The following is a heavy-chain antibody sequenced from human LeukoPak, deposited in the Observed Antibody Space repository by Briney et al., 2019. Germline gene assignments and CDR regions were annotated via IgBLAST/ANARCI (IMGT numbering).Heavy chain of an antibody. J-gene: IGHJ4*02. V-gene: IGHV3-48*04. CDR3: AREGYCSSTSCYELY. CDR2: ISSSSSTI. Sequence: GGSLRLSCAASGFTFSSYSMNWVRQAPGKGLEWVSYISSSSSTIYYADSVKGRFTISRDNAKNSLYLQMNSLRAEDTAVYYCAREGYCSSTSCYELYWGQGTLVTVSS. CDR1: GFTFSSYS. D-gene: IGHD2-2*01.